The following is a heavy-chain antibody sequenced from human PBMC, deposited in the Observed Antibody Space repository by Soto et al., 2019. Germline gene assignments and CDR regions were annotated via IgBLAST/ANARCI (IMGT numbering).Heavy chain of an antibody. CDR3: ARRYDFWSGYPYFDY. J-gene: IGHJ4*02. D-gene: IGHD3-3*01. CDR1: GGTFSSFA. CDR2: IIPIFGTA. V-gene: IGHV1-69*05. Sequence: SVKVSCKASGGTFSSFAISWVRQAPGQGLEWMGGIIPIFGTANYAQKLQGRVTMATDTSTSTAYMGLRSLRSDDTAVYYCARRYDFWSGYPYFDYWGQGTLVTAPQ.